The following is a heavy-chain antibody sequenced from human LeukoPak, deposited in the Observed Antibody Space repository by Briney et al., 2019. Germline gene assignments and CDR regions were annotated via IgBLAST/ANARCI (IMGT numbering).Heavy chain of an antibody. D-gene: IGHD1-26*01. V-gene: IGHV3-73*01. CDR1: GFTFSGSA. Sequence: SGGSLRLSCAASGFTFSGSAMHWVRQASGKGLEWVGRIRSKANSYATAYAASVKGRFTISRDDSKNTAYLQMNSLKTEDTAVYYCTTPDNIMGGNAFDIWGQGTMVTVSS. J-gene: IGHJ3*02. CDR3: TTPDNIMGGNAFDI. CDR2: IRSKANSYAT.